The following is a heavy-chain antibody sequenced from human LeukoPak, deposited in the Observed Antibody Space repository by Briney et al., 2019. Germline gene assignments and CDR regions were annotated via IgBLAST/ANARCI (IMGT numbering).Heavy chain of an antibody. D-gene: IGHD5-24*01. J-gene: IGHJ4*02. V-gene: IGHV3-21*01. CDR2: ISSSSSYI. CDR1: GFTFSSYS. Sequence: GGSLRLSCAASGFTFSSYSMNWVRQAPGKGLEWVSSISSSSSYIYYADSVKGRFTISRDNAKNSLYLQMDSLRAEDTAVYYCARDRWLQSQRYFDYWGQGILVTVSS. CDR3: ARDRWLQSQRYFDY.